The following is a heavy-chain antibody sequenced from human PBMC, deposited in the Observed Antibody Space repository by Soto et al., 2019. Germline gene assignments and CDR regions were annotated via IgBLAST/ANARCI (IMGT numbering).Heavy chain of an antibody. Sequence: SETLSLTCTVSGGSISSGGYYWSWIRQHPGKGLEWIGYIYYSGSTYYNPSLKSRVTISVDTSKNQFSLKLSSVTAADTAVYYCARDDYYGSGSYYIWGQGTLVTVSS. CDR3: ARDDYYGSGSYYI. J-gene: IGHJ4*02. D-gene: IGHD3-10*01. CDR2: IYYSGST. CDR1: GGSISSGGYY. V-gene: IGHV4-31*03.